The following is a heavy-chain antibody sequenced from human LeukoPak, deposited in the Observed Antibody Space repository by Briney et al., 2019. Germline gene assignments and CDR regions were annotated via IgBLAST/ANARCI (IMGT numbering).Heavy chain of an antibody. CDR1: GYSFTNYW. J-gene: IGHJ4*02. V-gene: IGHV5-51*01. D-gene: IGHD3-9*01. Sequence: GESLQISCKGSGYSFTNYWIGWVRQMPGKGLEWMGIIYPGDSDTRYSPSFQGQVTISADKAISTAYLQWSSLKASDTAMYYCARRYDILTGYYDYWGQGTLVTVSS. CDR3: ARRYDILTGYYDY. CDR2: IYPGDSDT.